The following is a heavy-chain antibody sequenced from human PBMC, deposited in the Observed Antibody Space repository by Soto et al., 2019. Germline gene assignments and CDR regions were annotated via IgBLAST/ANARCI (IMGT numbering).Heavy chain of an antibody. CDR1: GFSLTTTRVG. Sequence: QITLKESGPTLVKPTRTLTLTCTFSGFSLTTTRVGVGWIRQPPGKALEWLALIYWDDDKRYNPSLKNRLTITKDTSKNQVVLTMTNMDPVDTATYYCAHKSLSRAVIYFDYWGQGTLVTVSS. V-gene: IGHV2-5*02. CDR2: IYWDDDK. J-gene: IGHJ4*02. CDR3: AHKSLSRAVIYFDY.